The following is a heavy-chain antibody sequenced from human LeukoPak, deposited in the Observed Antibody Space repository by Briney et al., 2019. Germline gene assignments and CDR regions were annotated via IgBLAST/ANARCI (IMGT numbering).Heavy chain of an antibody. J-gene: IGHJ4*02. CDR2: INHSGST. Sequence: SETLSLTCAVYGGSFSGYYWSWIRQPPGKGLEWIGEINHSGSTNYNPSLKSRVTISVDTSKNQFSLKLSSVTAADTAVYYCARGAGWLQLAYFDYRGQGTLVTVSS. D-gene: IGHD5-24*01. CDR1: GGSFSGYY. CDR3: ARGAGWLQLAYFDY. V-gene: IGHV4-34*01.